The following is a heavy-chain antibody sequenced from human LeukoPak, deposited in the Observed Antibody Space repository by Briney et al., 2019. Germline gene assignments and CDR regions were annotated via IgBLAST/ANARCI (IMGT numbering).Heavy chain of an antibody. V-gene: IGHV3-33*01. CDR2: IWYDGSNK. CDR3: ARELYGDYDNNWFDP. Sequence: GRSLRLSCAASGFTFSSYGMHWVRQAPGKGLEWVAVIWYDGSNKYYADSVKGRFTISGDNSKNTLYLQMNSLRAEDTAVYYCARELYGDYDNNWFDPWGQGTLVTVSS. J-gene: IGHJ5*02. CDR1: GFTFSSYG. D-gene: IGHD4-17*01.